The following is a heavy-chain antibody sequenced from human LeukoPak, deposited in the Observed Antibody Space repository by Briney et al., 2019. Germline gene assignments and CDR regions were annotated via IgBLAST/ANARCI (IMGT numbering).Heavy chain of an antibody. CDR1: GYTFTSYG. V-gene: IGHV1-18*01. CDR3: ARKGYCSSTSCSLCDY. J-gene: IGHJ4*02. Sequence: ASVKVSCKASGYTFTSYGISWVRQAPGQGLEWMGWISAYNGNTNYAQKLQGRVTMTTDTSTSTAYVELRSLRSDDTAVYYCARKGYCSSTSCSLCDYWGQGTLVTVSS. CDR2: ISAYNGNT. D-gene: IGHD2-2*01.